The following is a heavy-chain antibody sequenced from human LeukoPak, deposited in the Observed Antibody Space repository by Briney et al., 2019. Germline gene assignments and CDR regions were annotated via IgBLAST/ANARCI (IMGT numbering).Heavy chain of an antibody. Sequence: ASVKVSCKASGYTFTGYYMHWVRQAPGEGLEWMGIINPTGGSTSYAQKFQGRVTMTRDTSTTTVYMELSSLRSEDTAVYYCARDHYHKIHSVMVTAPEYWGQGTLVIVSS. J-gene: IGHJ4*02. CDR1: GYTFTGYY. CDR2: INPTGGST. D-gene: IGHD2-21*02. CDR3: ARDHYHKIHSVMVTAPEY. V-gene: IGHV1-46*01.